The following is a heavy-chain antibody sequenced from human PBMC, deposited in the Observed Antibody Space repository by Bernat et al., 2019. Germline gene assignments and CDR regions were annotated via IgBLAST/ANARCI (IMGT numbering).Heavy chain of an antibody. CDR3: ARDASGCSSTSCSLGWFDP. D-gene: IGHD2-2*01. CDR2: ISSSSSTI. Sequence: EVQLVESGGGLVQPGGSLRLSCAASGFTFSSYSMNWVRQAPGKGLEWISYISSSSSTIYYEDSMKGRFTISRDNAKNSLYLQMNSLRAEDTAVYYCARDASGCSSTSCSLGWFDPWGQGTLVTVSS. V-gene: IGHV3-48*01. CDR1: GFTFSSYS. J-gene: IGHJ5*02.